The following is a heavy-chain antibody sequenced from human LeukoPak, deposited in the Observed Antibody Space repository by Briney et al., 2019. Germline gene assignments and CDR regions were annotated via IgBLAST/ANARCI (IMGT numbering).Heavy chain of an antibody. V-gene: IGHV3-48*02. Sequence: GGSLRLSCAASGFTFSSYSMNWVRQAPGKGLEWVSYISSSSSTIYYADSVKGRFTISRDNAKNSLYLQMNSLGDEDTAVYYCARGPLIVVVPAAMYYFDYWGQGTLVTVSS. CDR2: ISSSSSTI. CDR1: GFTFSSYS. D-gene: IGHD2-2*01. CDR3: ARGPLIVVVPAAMYYFDY. J-gene: IGHJ4*02.